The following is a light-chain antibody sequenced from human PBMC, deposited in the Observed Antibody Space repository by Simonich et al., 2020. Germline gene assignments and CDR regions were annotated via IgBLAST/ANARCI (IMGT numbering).Light chain of an antibody. CDR3: QSYDSSNHAV. Sequence: NFMLTQPHSVSESPGKTVTISCTRSSGSIASNYVQWYQQRPGSSPTTVIYEDNQRPSGVPERFSGSIDSSSNSASLTISGLKTEYEADYYCQSYDSSNHAVFGGGTQLTVL. CDR2: EDN. J-gene: IGLJ7*01. V-gene: IGLV6-57*01. CDR1: SGSIASNY.